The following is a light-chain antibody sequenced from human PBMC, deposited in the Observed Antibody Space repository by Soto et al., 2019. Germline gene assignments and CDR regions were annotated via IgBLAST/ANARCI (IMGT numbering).Light chain of an antibody. J-gene: IGLJ1*01. V-gene: IGLV2-11*01. CDR2: DVS. CDR1: SSDVGASNY. Sequence: QSALTQPRSVSGSPGQSVTISCTGTSSDVGASNYVSWYQQHPGKAPKLMIYDVSKWPSGVPDRFSGSKSGNTASLTISGFQAEDEADYYCCSYVGYYTYVFGTGTKLTVL. CDR3: CSYVGYYTYV.